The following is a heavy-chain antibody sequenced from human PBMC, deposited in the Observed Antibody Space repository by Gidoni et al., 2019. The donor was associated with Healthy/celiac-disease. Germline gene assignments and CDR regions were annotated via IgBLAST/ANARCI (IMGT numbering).Heavy chain of an antibody. V-gene: IGHV3-30*03. Sequence: QVQLVESGGGVVQPGRSLRLSCAASGFTFSSHGMHWVRQAPGKGLEWVAVISYDGSNKYYADSVKGRFTISRDNSKNTLYLQMNSLRAEDTAVYYCVSSGAQGPYGMDVWGQGTTVTVSS. CDR3: VSSGAQGPYGMDV. CDR1: GFTFSSHG. CDR2: ISYDGSNK. J-gene: IGHJ6*02. D-gene: IGHD3-10*01.